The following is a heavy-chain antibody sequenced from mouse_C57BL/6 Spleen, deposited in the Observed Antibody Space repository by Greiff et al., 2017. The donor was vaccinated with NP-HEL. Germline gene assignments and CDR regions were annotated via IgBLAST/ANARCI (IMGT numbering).Heavy chain of an antibody. CDR3: ARGSITTVVSPFAY. Sequence: LQQSGPELVKPGASVKISCKASGYTFPDYYINWVKQRPGQGLEWIGWIFPGSGSTYYNEKFKGKATLTVDKSSSTAYMLLSSLTSEDSAVYFCARGSITTVVSPFAYWGQGTLVTVSA. D-gene: IGHD1-1*01. J-gene: IGHJ3*01. CDR2: IFPGSGST. V-gene: IGHV1-75*01. CDR1: GYTFPDYY.